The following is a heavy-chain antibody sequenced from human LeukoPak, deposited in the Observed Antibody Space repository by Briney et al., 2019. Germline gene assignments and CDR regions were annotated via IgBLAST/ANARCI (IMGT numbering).Heavy chain of an antibody. CDR1: GGSISSGDYY. J-gene: IGHJ4*02. D-gene: IGHD6-19*01. V-gene: IGHV4-30-4*01. Sequence: PSQTLSLTCTVSGGSISSGDYYWSWIRQPPGKGLEWIGYIYYSGSTYYNPSLKSRVTISVDTSKNQFSLKLSSVTAADTAVYYCARDQGIAVAGTVWGQGTLVTVSS. CDR2: IYYSGST. CDR3: ARDQGIAVAGTV.